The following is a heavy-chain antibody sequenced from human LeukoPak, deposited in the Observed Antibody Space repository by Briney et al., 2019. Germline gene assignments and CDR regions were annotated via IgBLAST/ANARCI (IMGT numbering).Heavy chain of an antibody. Sequence: GGSLGLSCAASGFTFSSYALSWVRLAPGKGLEWVSVISGSGGNTYYADSVKGRFTISRDNSKNTLYLQMNSLRAEDTAVYYCAKENTKTPIRPGEATVTKGYFDYWGQGTLVTVSS. CDR3: AKENTKTPIRPGEATVTKGYFDY. J-gene: IGHJ4*02. D-gene: IGHD4-17*01. V-gene: IGHV3-23*01. CDR1: GFTFSSYA. CDR2: ISGSGGNT.